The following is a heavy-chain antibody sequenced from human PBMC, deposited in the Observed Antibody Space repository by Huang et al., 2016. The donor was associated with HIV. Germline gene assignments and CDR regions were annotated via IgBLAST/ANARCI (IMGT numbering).Heavy chain of an antibody. CDR2: IYYSGST. CDR1: GGSIRRDNYY. J-gene: IGHJ4*02. V-gene: IGHV4-39*02. CDR3: ARLPGSITMIRGVITDPY. D-gene: IGHD3-10*01. Sequence: QLQLQESGPGLVKPSETLSLTCTVSGGSIRRDNYYWGWIRQPPGKGLEWIGSIYYSGSTDYNPSLKRRVTITVDTSKNHFSRRMRSVTAADTAVYYCARLPGSITMIRGVITDPYWGQGTLVTVSS.